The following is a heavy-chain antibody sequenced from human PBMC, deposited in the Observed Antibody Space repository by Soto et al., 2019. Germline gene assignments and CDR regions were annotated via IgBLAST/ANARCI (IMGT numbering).Heavy chain of an antibody. CDR3: ARLFNGIIRLRANNWFDS. D-gene: IGHD3-16*01. Sequence: SETLSLTCTVSGGSISSSSYYWGWIRQPPGKGLEWIGSIYYSGSTYYNPSLKSRVTISVDTSKNQFSLKLSSVTAADTAVYYCARLFNGIIRLRANNWFDSWGQGTLVTVSS. V-gene: IGHV4-39*01. CDR1: GGSISSSSYY. CDR2: IYYSGST. J-gene: IGHJ5*01.